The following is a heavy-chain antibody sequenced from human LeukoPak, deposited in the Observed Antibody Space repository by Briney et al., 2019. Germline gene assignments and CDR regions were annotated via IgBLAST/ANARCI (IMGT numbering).Heavy chain of an antibody. J-gene: IGHJ6*03. D-gene: IGHD3-10*01. CDR3: ARESSGSYTPAYYYYMDV. V-gene: IGHV1-2*02. Sequence: GASVKVSCKASGYTFTGYYMHWVRQAPGQGLEWMGWINPNSGGTNYAQKFQGRVTMTRDTSISTAYMELSRLRSDDTAVYYCARESSGSYTPAYYYYMDVWGKGTTVTLSS. CDR2: INPNSGGT. CDR1: GYTFTGYY.